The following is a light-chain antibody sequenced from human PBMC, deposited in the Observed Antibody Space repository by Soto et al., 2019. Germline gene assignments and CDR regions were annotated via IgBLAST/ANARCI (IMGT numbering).Light chain of an antibody. V-gene: IGKV3-20*01. CDR1: QSVSSSY. J-gene: IGKJ1*01. Sequence: EIVLTQSPGTLSLSPGERATLSCRASQSVSSSYFAWYQQKPGQAPRLLIYGAFSRAAGIPDRFRGSGSGTDFILTISRLEPEDFAVYYCQQYGSSPRTFGRGTKVEIK. CDR2: GAF. CDR3: QQYGSSPRT.